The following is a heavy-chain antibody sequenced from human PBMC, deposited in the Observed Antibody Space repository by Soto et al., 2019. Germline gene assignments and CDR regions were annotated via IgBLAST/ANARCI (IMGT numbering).Heavy chain of an antibody. CDR3: VKSQIGAAQYGDY. D-gene: IGHD6-13*01. CDR2: ITGSGFTT. V-gene: IGHV3-23*01. CDR1: AFTFSNYA. Sequence: EVQLLESGGGLVQPGGSLRLSCAASAFTFSNYAMNWVRQAPGKGLEWVSAITGSGFTTYYADSVKGRFTISRDSYKNTLSIQMNSLKVEDAAVYYCVKSQIGAAQYGDYWGQGTLVTVSS. J-gene: IGHJ4*02.